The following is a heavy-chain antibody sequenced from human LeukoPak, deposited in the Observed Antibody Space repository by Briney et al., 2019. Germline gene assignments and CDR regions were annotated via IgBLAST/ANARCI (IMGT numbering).Heavy chain of an antibody. Sequence: SETLSLTCTVSGGSISSYYWSWIRQPPGKGLEWIGYIYYSGSTHYNPSLKRRVTISVDPSKNQFSLKLSSVTAADTAVYYCARGARVVVVITTGWYFDLWGRGTLVTVSS. CDR1: GGSISSYY. CDR3: ARGARVVVVITTGWYFDL. CDR2: IYYSGST. D-gene: IGHD3-22*01. J-gene: IGHJ2*01. V-gene: IGHV4-59*01.